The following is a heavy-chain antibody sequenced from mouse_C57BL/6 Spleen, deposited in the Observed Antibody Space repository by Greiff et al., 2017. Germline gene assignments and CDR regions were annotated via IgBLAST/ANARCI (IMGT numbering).Heavy chain of an antibody. CDR1: GYSITSGYD. V-gene: IGHV3-1*01. J-gene: IGHJ3*01. CDR2: ISYSGST. Sequence: EVQRVESGPGMVKPSQSLSLTCTVTGYSITSGYDWHWIRHFPGNKLEWMGYISYSGSTNYNPSLKSRISITHDTSKNHFFLKLNSGTTEDTATYYCARSYDGYEGTGFAYWGQGTLVTVSA. D-gene: IGHD2-3*01. CDR3: ARSYDGYEGTGFAY.